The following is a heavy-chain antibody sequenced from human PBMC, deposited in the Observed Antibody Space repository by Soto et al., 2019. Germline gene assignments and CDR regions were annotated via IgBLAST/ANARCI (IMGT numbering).Heavy chain of an antibody. V-gene: IGHV1-69*01. J-gene: IGHJ4*02. D-gene: IGHD3-3*01. Sequence: QVQLVQSGAEVKKPGSSVKVSCKASGGTFSSYAISWVRQAPGQGLEWMGGIIPIFGTANYAQKFQGRVTITADESTSTAYMELSSLRSEDTAVYYCARNVVSGDYDLWSAMEGYFDYWGQGTLVTVPS. CDR1: GGTFSSYA. CDR3: ARNVVSGDYDLWSAMEGYFDY. CDR2: IIPIFGTA.